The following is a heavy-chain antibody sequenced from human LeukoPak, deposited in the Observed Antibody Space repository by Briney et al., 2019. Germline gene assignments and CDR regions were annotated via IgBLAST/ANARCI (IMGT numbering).Heavy chain of an antibody. CDR1: GFTFSSYA. D-gene: IGHD2-21*02. Sequence: GGSLRLSCAASGFTFSSYAMHWVRQAPGKGLEWVAVISYEGSNKYYADSVKGRFTISRDNSKNTLYLQMNSLRAEDTAVYYCARAHIVVVTAIRGLNAFDIWGQGTMVTVSS. CDR2: ISYEGSNK. J-gene: IGHJ3*02. V-gene: IGHV3-30*04. CDR3: ARAHIVVVTAIRGLNAFDI.